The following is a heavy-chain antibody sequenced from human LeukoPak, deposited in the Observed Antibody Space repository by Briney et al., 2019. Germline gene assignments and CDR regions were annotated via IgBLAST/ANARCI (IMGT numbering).Heavy chain of an antibody. CDR2: INPSGGST. V-gene: IGHV1-46*01. CDR3: ARDRFTKDRGIICRY. Sequence: ASVKVSFKACGYIFTNYYMHWVRQPPAQGLEWMGVINPSGGSTTSAQKFQGRVTMTRDTSTSTVYMELSSLRSEDTAVYYCARDRFTKDRGIICRYWGQGPLVSVS. D-gene: IGHD3-10*01. J-gene: IGHJ4*02. CDR1: GYIFTNYY.